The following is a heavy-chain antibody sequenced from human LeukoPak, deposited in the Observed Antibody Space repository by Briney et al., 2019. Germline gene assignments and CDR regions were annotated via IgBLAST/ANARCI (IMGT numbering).Heavy chain of an antibody. D-gene: IGHD5-18*01. V-gene: IGHV3-33*06. CDR1: GFTFSSYG. J-gene: IGHJ2*01. CDR2: IWHGVSEI. CDR3: AKVSAVDTTMARDWYFHL. Sequence: GGSLRLSCSGSGFTFSSYGMQWVRPAPGKGLEGVAVIWHGVSEIYYAASVKGRFTISRDNSKNMLFLEMNSLRAEATAVYYCAKVSAVDTTMARDWYFHLWGRGTQVTVPS.